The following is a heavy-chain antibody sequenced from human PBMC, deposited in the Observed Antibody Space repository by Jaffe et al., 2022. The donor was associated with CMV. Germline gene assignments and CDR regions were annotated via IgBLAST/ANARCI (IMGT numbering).Heavy chain of an antibody. CDR3: ARSIAARLFDY. V-gene: IGHV3-64*01. D-gene: IGHD6-6*01. J-gene: IGHJ4*02. CDR1: GFTFSSYA. Sequence: EVQLVESGGGLVQPGGSLRLSCAASGFTFSSYAMHWVRQAPGKGLEYVSAISSNGGSTYYANSVKGRFTISRDNSKNTLYLQMGSLRAEDMAVYYCARSIAARLFDYWGQGTLVTVSS. CDR2: ISSNGGST.